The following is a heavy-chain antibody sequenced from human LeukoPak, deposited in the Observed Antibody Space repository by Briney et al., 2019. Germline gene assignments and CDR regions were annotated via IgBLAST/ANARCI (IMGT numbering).Heavy chain of an antibody. CDR2: IDPNSGGT. D-gene: IGHD1-1*01. V-gene: IGHV1-2*02. CDR1: GYLFTDYY. CDR3: ARSRTPFYYYGMDV. Sequence: ASVKVSCKASGYLFTDYYLHWIRQAPGQGLEWMGWIDPNSGGTHHAVNFQGRATLTRDTSISTVYTDLSSLRSDDTGLYYCARSRTPFYYYGMDVWGLGTSVTVSS. J-gene: IGHJ6*02.